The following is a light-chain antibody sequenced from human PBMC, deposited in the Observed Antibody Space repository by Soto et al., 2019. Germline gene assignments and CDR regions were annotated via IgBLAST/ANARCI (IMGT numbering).Light chain of an antibody. CDR1: QGISSY. CDR3: QQLNSYPIT. Sequence: DIQLTQSPSFLSACVGYRFTITCPASQGISSYLAWYQQTPGTAPKLLIYAASTLQSGVPSRFSGSGSGTEFTLTISSLQPEDFATYYCQQLNSYPITFGEGTRLEIK. V-gene: IGKV1-9*01. CDR2: AAS. J-gene: IGKJ5*01.